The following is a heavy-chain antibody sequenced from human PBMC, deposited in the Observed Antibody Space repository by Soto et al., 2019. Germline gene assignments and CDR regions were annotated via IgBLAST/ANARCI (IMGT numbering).Heavy chain of an antibody. CDR1: GFTFTSSG. V-gene: IGHV3-30*18. CDR2: ISYDGSNK. D-gene: IGHD1-1*01. CDR3: AKVQNWLNYHYHDMDG. J-gene: IGHJ6*01. Sequence: PGGSLRLSCGASGFTFTSSGMHWVRQAPGKGLEWVAVISYDGSNKYYAASVKGRFTISRDNSKNTLYLQMNSLRAEDTAVYYCAKVQNWLNYHYHDMDGWGQGTSVTVSS.